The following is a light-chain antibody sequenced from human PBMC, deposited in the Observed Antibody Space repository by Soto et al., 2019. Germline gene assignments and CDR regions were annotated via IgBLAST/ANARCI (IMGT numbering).Light chain of an antibody. CDR3: QQYDNLPLT. CDR2: DAS. V-gene: IGKV1-33*01. CDR1: QDISNY. Sequence: DIQMTXXPSSXSASVGDRVTITCQASQDISNYLNWYQQKPGKAPKLLIYDASNLETGVPSRFSGSGSGTDFTFTISSLQPEDIATYYCQQYDNLPLTFGGGTKVDIK. J-gene: IGKJ4*01.